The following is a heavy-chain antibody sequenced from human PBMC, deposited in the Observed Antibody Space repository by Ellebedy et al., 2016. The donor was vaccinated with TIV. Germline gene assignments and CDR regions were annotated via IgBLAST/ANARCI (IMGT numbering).Heavy chain of an antibody. J-gene: IGHJ3*02. Sequence: AASVKVSCKASGYTAIGYYLHWPRQAPGQGLEWMGWVNPSSGSTKFAQEFEGRVTMTRDTSISTAYMELSSLKPDDTAVYYCASAGKNAWGSFRPDGFDIWGQGTVVTVSS. D-gene: IGHD3-16*02. V-gene: IGHV1-2*02. CDR2: VNPSSGST. CDR3: ASAGKNAWGSFRPDGFDI. CDR1: GYTAIGYY.